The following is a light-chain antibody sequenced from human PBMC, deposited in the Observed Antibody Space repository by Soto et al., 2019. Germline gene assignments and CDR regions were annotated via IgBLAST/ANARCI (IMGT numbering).Light chain of an antibody. CDR1: SSDVGGYNY. V-gene: IGLV2-14*01. Sequence: QSALTQPASVSGSPGQSIAISCTGTSSDVGGYNYVSWYQQHPGKAPQLMIYDVSNRNSGVSKRFSGSKSGNTASLTISGLQPEDESDYSCGSYTRSSTRYVFGPGTKLTVL. CDR3: GSYTRSSTRYV. J-gene: IGLJ1*01. CDR2: DVS.